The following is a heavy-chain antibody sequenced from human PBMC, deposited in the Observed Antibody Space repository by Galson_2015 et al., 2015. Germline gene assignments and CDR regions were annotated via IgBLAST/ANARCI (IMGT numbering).Heavy chain of an antibody. CDR1: GGTFSSYA. CDR2: IIPIFGTA. D-gene: IGHD2/OR15-2a*01. CDR3: ARDRSFASLRSYMDV. Sequence: SVKVSCKASGGTFSSYAISWVRQAPGQGLEWMGGIIPIFGTANYAQKFQGRVTITADKSTSTAYMELSSLRSEDTAVYYCARDRSFASLRSYMDVWGKGTTVTVSS. V-gene: IGHV1-69*06. J-gene: IGHJ6*03.